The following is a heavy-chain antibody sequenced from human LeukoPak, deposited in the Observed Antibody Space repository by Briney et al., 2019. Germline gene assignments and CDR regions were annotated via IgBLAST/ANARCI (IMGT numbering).Heavy chain of an antibody. V-gene: IGHV3-21*01. CDR1: GFTFSSYN. CDR2: ISSSSSYI. Sequence: GGSLRLSCAASGFTFSSYNMNWVRQAPGKGLEWVSSISSSSSYIYYADSVKGRFTISRDNAKNSLYLQMNSLRAEDTAVYYCARDGRRFLEWLSKYYFDYWGQGTLVTVSS. CDR3: ARDGRRFLEWLSKYYFDY. J-gene: IGHJ4*02. D-gene: IGHD3-3*01.